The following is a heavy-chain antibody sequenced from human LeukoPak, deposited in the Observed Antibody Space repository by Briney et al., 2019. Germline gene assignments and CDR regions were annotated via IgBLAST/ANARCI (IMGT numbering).Heavy chain of an antibody. J-gene: IGHJ4*02. Sequence: SETLSLTCTVSGGSISSSSYYWGWIRQPPGKGLEWIRSIYYSGSTYYNPSLKSRVTISVDTSKNQFSLKLSSVTAADTAVYYCAREGYSGYAGYWGQGTLVTVSS. CDR2: IYYSGST. V-gene: IGHV4-39*07. CDR1: GGSISSSSYY. CDR3: AREGYSGYAGY. D-gene: IGHD5-18*01.